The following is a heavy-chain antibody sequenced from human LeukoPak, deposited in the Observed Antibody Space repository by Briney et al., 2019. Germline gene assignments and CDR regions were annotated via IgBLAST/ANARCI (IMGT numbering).Heavy chain of an antibody. D-gene: IGHD6-19*01. CDR3: AKDATAVPGTVYMDV. CDR1: GFTFSSYE. CDR2: IDISGNTI. Sequence: GGSLRLSCAASGFTFSSYEMNWVRQAPGKGLEWLSHIDISGNTIHYADSVEGRFTISRDNAKNSVYLQMSSLRDEDTALYYCAKDATAVPGTVYMDVWGKGTTVTISS. J-gene: IGHJ6*03. V-gene: IGHV3-48*03.